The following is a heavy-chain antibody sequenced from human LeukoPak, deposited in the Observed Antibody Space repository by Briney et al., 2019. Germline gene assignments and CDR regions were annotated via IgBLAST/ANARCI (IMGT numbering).Heavy chain of an antibody. CDR1: RVTFSGYA. CDR3: ALAMYYDILTGYQSHTYYFDY. D-gene: IGHD3-9*01. V-gene: IGHV3-21*01. Sequence: GGSLRLSCTASRVTFSGYAMNWVRQAPGKGLEWGSAISSSISDIYCAASVKGRFTISKDNARKSLNLQMSSLRAEDTAVYCCALAMYYDILTGYQSHTYYFDYWGQGTLVTVSS. CDR2: ISSSISDI. J-gene: IGHJ4*02.